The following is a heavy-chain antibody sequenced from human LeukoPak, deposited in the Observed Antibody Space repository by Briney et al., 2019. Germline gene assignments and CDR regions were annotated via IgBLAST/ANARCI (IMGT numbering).Heavy chain of an antibody. CDR1: GFTFSDFY. CDR2: ISGSAGTI. D-gene: IGHD3-9*01. Sequence: GGSLRLSCAASGFTFSDFYMTWIRQAPGKGLEWVSYISGSAGTIYYADSVKGRSTISRDNAKNSLYLQMNSLRAEDTAMYYCARGGYILTTNWFDPWGQGTLVTVSS. V-gene: IGHV3-11*01. J-gene: IGHJ5*02. CDR3: ARGGYILTTNWFDP.